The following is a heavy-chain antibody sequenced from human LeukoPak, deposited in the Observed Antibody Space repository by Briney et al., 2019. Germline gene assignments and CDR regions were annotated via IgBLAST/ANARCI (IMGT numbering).Heavy chain of an antibody. J-gene: IGHJ4*02. CDR1: GYSFSNYW. Sequence: GASLKISFEGSGYSFSNYWIGWVRPMPGKGLGWMGTIYPGDYETRYSPSCQGLVTISVDKSISTAYLQWSSLKASDTAMYYCAIPPGYCGNDCSFDHWGQGTLVTVSS. CDR2: IYPGDYET. V-gene: IGHV5-51*01. CDR3: AIPPGYCGNDCSFDH. D-gene: IGHD2-21*02.